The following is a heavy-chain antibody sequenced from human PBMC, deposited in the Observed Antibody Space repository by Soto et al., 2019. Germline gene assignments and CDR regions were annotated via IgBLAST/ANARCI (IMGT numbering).Heavy chain of an antibody. J-gene: IGHJ6*02. CDR2: INPNSGGT. Sequence: ASVKVSCKASGYTFTGYYMHWVRQAPGQGLEWMGWINPNSGGTNYAQKFQGRVTMTRDTSISTAYMELSRLRSDDTAVYYCARDQGSGSYRYYYYYYGMDVWGQGTTVTVSS. CDR3: ARDQGSGSYRYYYYYYGMDV. CDR1: GYTFTGYY. V-gene: IGHV1-2*02. D-gene: IGHD3-10*01.